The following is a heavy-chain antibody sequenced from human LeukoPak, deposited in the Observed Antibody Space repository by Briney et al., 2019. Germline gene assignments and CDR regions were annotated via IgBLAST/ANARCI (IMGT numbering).Heavy chain of an antibody. D-gene: IGHD3-9*01. CDR3: ARHLELRYFNWLSSGDYYYGMDV. V-gene: IGHV4-59*08. Sequence: SETLSLTCTVSGGSISSYYWSWIRQPPGKGLEWIGYIYYSGSTNYNPSLKSRVTISVDTSKNQFSLKLSSVTAADTAVYYCARHLELRYFNWLSSGDYYYGMDVWGQGTTVIVSS. CDR2: IYYSGST. CDR1: GGSISSYY. J-gene: IGHJ6*02.